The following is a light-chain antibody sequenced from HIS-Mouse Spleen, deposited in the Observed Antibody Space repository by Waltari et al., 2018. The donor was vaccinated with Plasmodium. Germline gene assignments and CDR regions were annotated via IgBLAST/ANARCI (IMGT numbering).Light chain of an antibody. CDR1: KMGYKY. V-gene: IGLV3-1*01. J-gene: IGLJ2*01. Sequence: SYELTQPPSVYVSPGQTDSITCSGDKMGYKYACWYQQKPGQSPVLVFYQDSKRPSGIPERFSGSNSGNTAALTISGTQAMDEADYYCQAWDSSTVVFGGGTKLTVL. CDR3: QAWDSSTVV. CDR2: QDS.